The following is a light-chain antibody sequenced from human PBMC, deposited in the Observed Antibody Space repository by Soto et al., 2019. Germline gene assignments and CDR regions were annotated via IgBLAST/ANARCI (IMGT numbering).Light chain of an antibody. CDR3: QQYYSYPRT. V-gene: IGKV1-8*01. J-gene: IGKJ1*01. CDR2: AAS. Sequence: AIRMTQSPSSFSASTGDRVTITCRARQGISSYLAWYQQTPGKAPKLLIYAASTLQSGVPSRFSGSGSGTDFTLTISCLQSEDFATYYCQQYYSYPRTFGQGTKVEIK. CDR1: QGISSY.